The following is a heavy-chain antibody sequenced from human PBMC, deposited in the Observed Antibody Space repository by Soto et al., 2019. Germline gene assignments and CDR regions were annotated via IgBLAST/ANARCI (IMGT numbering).Heavy chain of an antibody. CDR1: GGTFSSYA. D-gene: IGHD7-27*01. CDR2: IIPIFGTA. J-gene: IGHJ6*02. CDR3: ASPQLGRPNLYYYYGMDV. Sequence: QVQLVQSWAEVKKPGSSVKVSCKASGGTFSSYAGSWVRQAPGRGLEWMAGIIPIFGTANYAQKFQGRVTITADNSTSTGYMELSSLRSEDTAVYYCASPQLGRPNLYYYYGMDVWGQGTTVTVSS. V-gene: IGHV1-69*06.